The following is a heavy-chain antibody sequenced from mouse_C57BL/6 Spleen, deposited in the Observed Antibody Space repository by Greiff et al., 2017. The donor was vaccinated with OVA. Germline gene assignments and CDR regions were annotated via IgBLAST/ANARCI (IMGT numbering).Heavy chain of an antibody. V-gene: IGHV8-12*01. Sequence: QVTLKVSGPGILQSSQTLSLTCSFSGFSLSTSGMGVSWIRQPSGKGLEWLAHIYWDDDKRYNPSLKRRLTLSKATSRNQLFLKITSVDTADTATYYCARSIYYGNDGYYAMDYWGQGTSVTVSS. CDR2: IYWDDDK. CDR3: ARSIYYGNDGYYAMDY. D-gene: IGHD2-2*01. J-gene: IGHJ4*01. CDR1: GFSLSTSGMG.